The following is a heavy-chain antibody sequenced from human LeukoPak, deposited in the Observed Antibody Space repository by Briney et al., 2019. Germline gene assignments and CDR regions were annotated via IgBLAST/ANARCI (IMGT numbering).Heavy chain of an antibody. CDR2: INQSGST. CDR1: GGSFSGYY. D-gene: IGHD2-2*01. V-gene: IGHV4-34*01. Sequence: PSETLSLTCAVYGGSFSGYYWSWIRQPPGKGLEWIGEINQSGSTNYNTSLKSRVTISVATATNQFSMKMSSVTVADTAVYYCARKKPIVVVPAAKRTYYMDVWGKGTTVTVSS. J-gene: IGHJ6*03. CDR3: ARKKPIVVVPAAKRTYYMDV.